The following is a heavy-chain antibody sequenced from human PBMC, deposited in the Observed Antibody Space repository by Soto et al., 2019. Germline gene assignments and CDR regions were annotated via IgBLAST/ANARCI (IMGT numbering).Heavy chain of an antibody. CDR1: GGTFSSLG. Sequence: QVQLLQSGAEVKRPGSSVKVSCEASGGTFSSLGFTWVRQAPGQGLEWMGGIIPISGRTTFAQKFQGRVTITADESTRATYMELTNLISDDTAMYYCATRGTQGRWLECADYWGQGTRVTVSS. J-gene: IGHJ4*02. CDR3: ATRGTQGRWLECADY. V-gene: IGHV1-69*01. CDR2: IIPISGRT. D-gene: IGHD5-12*01.